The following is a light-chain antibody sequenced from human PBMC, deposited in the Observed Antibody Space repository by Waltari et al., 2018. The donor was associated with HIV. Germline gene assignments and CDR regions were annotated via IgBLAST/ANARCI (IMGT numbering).Light chain of an antibody. Sequence: QAVLTQPPSVSGAPGQRVTIPCPGSSSNIGAGHDVHWYQQLPGTAPKLRIYGDTQRPSGVPDRFSGSKSGTSASLAIAGLQTEDEAVFYCQSFDSSLSNLVVFGGGTKVTVL. CDR1: SSNIGAGHD. J-gene: IGLJ2*01. CDR3: QSFDSSLSNLVV. CDR2: GDT. V-gene: IGLV1-40*01.